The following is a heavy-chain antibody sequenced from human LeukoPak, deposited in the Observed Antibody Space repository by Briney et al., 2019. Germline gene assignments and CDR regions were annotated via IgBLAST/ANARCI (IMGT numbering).Heavy chain of an antibody. J-gene: IGHJ5*02. CDR2: IYPGDSDT. CDR1: GYSFTSCW. CDR3: ARTYDFWSGSSDP. D-gene: IGHD3-3*01. Sequence: GESLKISCKGSGYSFTSCWIGWVRQMPGKGLEWMGIIYPGDSDTRYSPSFQGQVTISADKSISTAYLQWSSLKASDTAMYYCARTYDFWSGSSDPWGQGTLVTVSS. V-gene: IGHV5-51*01.